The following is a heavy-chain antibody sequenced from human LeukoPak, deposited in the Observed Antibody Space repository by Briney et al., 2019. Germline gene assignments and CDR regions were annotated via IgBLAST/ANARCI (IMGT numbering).Heavy chain of an antibody. CDR2: IYYSGST. V-gene: IGHV4-39*01. CDR1: GGSISSSSYY. D-gene: IGHD3-10*01. CDR3: ARHNWFGQNAFDI. J-gene: IGHJ3*02. Sequence: PSETLSLTCTVSGGSISSSSYYWGWIRQPPGKGLEWIGSIYYSGSTYYNASLKSRFTISVDRSKNQFSLKVTSVTAADTAVYYCARHNWFGQNAFDIWGQGTMVTVSS.